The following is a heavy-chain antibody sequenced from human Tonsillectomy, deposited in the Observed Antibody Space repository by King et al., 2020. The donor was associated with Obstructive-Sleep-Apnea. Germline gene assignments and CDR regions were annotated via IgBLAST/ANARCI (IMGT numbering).Heavy chain of an antibody. CDR3: ARLVGKSDDY. Sequence: VQLVESGAEVKKPGESLKISCKTSGYTFTSYWIGWVRQMSGKGLEWMGIIYPGDSNTRYSPSFQGPVTISADKPINTAYLQWSSLKASDTAMYYCARLVGKSDDYWGQGTLVTVSS. V-gene: IGHV5-51*01. J-gene: IGHJ4*02. D-gene: IGHD3-10*01. CDR2: IYPGDSNT. CDR1: GYTFTSYW.